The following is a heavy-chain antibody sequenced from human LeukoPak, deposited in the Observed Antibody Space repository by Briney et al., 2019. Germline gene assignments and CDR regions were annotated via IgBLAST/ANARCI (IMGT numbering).Heavy chain of an antibody. V-gene: IGHV4-38-2*02. Sequence: SETLSLTCTVSGYSISSGYYWGWIRQPPGKGLEWIGSIYHSGSTYYNPSLKSRVTISVDTSKNQFSLKLSSVTAADTAVYYCARERDYSGYDCWYFDLWGRGTLVTVSS. D-gene: IGHD5-12*01. CDR1: GYSISSGYY. CDR3: ARERDYSGYDCWYFDL. J-gene: IGHJ2*01. CDR2: IYHSGST.